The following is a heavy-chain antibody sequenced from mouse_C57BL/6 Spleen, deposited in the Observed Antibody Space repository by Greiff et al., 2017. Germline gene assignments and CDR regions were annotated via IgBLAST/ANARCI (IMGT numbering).Heavy chain of an antibody. J-gene: IGHJ1*03. CDR1: GYSITSGYY. CDR2: ISYDGSN. D-gene: IGHD1-1*01. CDR3: ARILRSYWYFDV. V-gene: IGHV3-6*01. Sequence: VQLQQSGPGLVKPSQSLSLTCSVTGYSITSGYYWNWIRQFPGNKLEWMGYISYDGSNNYNPSLKNRISITRDTSKNQFFLKLNSVTTEDTATYYCARILRSYWYFDVWGTGTTVTVSS.